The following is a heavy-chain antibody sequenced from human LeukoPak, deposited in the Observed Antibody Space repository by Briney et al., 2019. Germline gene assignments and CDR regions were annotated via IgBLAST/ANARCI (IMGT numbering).Heavy chain of an antibody. CDR3: ARRGTHFRLLWFGEPQYNWFDP. V-gene: IGHV4-34*01. Sequence: PSETLSLTCAVYGGSFSGYYWSWIRQPPGKGLEWIGEINHSGSTNYNPSLKSRVTISVDTSKNQFSLKLSSVTAADTAVYYCARRGTHFRLLWFGEPQYNWFDPWGQGTLVTVSS. J-gene: IGHJ5*02. CDR2: INHSGST. CDR1: GGSFSGYY. D-gene: IGHD3-10*01.